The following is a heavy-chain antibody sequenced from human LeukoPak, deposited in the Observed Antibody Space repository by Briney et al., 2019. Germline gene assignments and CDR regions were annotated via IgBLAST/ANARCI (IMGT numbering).Heavy chain of an antibody. D-gene: IGHD3-22*01. CDR2: ISYDGSNK. J-gene: IGHJ4*02. V-gene: IGHV3-30*03. CDR1: GFTFSTYS. CDR3: ARGQGFYCFDY. Sequence: GESLRLSCAASGFTFSTYSMNWLRLAPGKGLEWVAVISYDGSNKYYADSVKGRFTISRDNSKNTLYLQMNSLRAEDTAVYYCARGQGFYCFDYWGQGTLVTVSS.